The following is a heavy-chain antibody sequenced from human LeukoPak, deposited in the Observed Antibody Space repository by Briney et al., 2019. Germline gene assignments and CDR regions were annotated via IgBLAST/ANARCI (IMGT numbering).Heavy chain of an antibody. CDR1: GGSFSGYY. CDR3: ARVERGVTVLPTDY. D-gene: IGHD2-8*01. CDR2: INHSGST. Sequence: SETLSLTCAVYGGSFSGYYWSWIRQPPGKGLEWIGEINHSGSTNYNPSLKSRVTISVDTSKNQFSLKLSSVTAADTAVYYCARVERGVTVLPTDYWGQGTLVTVSS. J-gene: IGHJ4*02. V-gene: IGHV4-34*01.